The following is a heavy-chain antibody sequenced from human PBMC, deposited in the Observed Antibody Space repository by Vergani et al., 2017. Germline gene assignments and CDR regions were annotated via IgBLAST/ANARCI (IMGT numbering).Heavy chain of an antibody. CDR3: ARVPSSRDYYGSGSLDY. Sequence: QLQLQESGPGLVKPSETLSLTCTVSGGSISSSSYYWGWIRQPPGKGLEWIGSIYYSGSTYYNPSLKSRVTISVDTSKNQFSLKLSSVTAADTAVYYCARVPSSRDYYGSGSLDYWGQGTLVTVSS. J-gene: IGHJ4*02. CDR1: GGSISSSSYY. D-gene: IGHD3-10*01. CDR2: IYYSGST. V-gene: IGHV4-39*07.